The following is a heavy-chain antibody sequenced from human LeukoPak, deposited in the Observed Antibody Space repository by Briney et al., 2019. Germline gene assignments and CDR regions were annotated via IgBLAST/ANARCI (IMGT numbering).Heavy chain of an antibody. J-gene: IGHJ4*02. D-gene: IGHD1-26*01. V-gene: IGHV1-46*04. CDR1: GYTXTTYY. CDR2: INPSGGTT. Sequence: ASVKVSCKASGYTXTTYYMHWVRQAPGQGLEWVGVINPSGGTTTYAQKLQGRVTMTRDTSTSTVYMELSSLRIEDTAVYYCSRDLGGSYNDYWGQGTMVTVSS. CDR3: SRDLGGSYNDY.